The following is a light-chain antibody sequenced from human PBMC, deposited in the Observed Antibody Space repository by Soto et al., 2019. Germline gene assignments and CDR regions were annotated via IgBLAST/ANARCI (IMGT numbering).Light chain of an antibody. Sequence: QPVLTQSPSASASLGASVKLTCTLSSGHSNYAIAWHQQQPEKGPRYLMKVNSDGSHWKVDGIPDRFSGSSSGAQRYLTISSLQSEHEADYYCQTWGTGIRVFGTGTKLTVL. CDR3: QTWGTGIRV. CDR1: SGHSNYA. V-gene: IGLV4-69*01. CDR2: VNSDGSH. J-gene: IGLJ1*01.